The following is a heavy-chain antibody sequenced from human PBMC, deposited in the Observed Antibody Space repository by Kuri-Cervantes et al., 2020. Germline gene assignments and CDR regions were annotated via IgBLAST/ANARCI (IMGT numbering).Heavy chain of an antibody. D-gene: IGHD2-21*02. CDR3: ARAAYCGGDCYQFDY. V-gene: IGHV4-30-4*01. Sequence: SCTVSGGSISSGDYYWSWIRQPPGKGLEWIGYIYYSGSTYYNPSLKSRVTISVDTSKNQFSLKLSSVTAADTAVYYCARAAYCGGDCYQFDYWGQGTLVTVSS. J-gene: IGHJ4*02. CDR2: IYYSGST. CDR1: GGSISSGDYY.